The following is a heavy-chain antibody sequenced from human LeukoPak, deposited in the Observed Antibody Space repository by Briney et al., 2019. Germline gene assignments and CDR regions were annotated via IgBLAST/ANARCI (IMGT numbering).Heavy chain of an antibody. V-gene: IGHV3-64D*09. J-gene: IGHJ4*02. D-gene: IGHD1-26*01. CDR2: ISSNGGST. CDR1: GFTFSTYA. CDR3: VKSAYSGSYFSLDY. Sequence: GGSLRLSCSASGFTFSTYATHWVRQAPGKGLEFVSAISSNGGSTFYADSVKGRFTISRDNSKDTLYLQMSSLRAEDTAVYYCVKSAYSGSYFSLDYWGQGTLVTVSS.